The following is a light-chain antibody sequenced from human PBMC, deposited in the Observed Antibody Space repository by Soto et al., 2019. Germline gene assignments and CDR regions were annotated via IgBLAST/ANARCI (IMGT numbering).Light chain of an antibody. V-gene: IGKV1-12*01. CDR1: QGINTW. CDR3: QQAHSFPRT. CDR2: AVS. Sequence: DIQMTQSPSSVSASVGDRVTITCRASQGINTWLAWYTQNPGKASNLLTYAVSSLQSGVPSRFSGSGSGTHNTLTINSMQQEDGSTYFSQQAHSFPRTFGGGTTVEI. J-gene: IGKJ4*01.